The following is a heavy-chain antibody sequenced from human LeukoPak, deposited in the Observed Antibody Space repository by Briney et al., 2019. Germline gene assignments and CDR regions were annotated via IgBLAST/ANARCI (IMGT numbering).Heavy chain of an antibody. CDR1: GGSISSYY. Sequence: SETLSPTCTVSGGSISSYYWSWIRQPPGKGLEWIGYIYYSGSTNYNPSLKSRVTISVDTSKNQFSLKLSSVTAADTAVYYCARGGHYGPGDFDYWGQGTLVTVSS. J-gene: IGHJ4*02. D-gene: IGHD3-3*01. CDR3: ARGGHYGPGDFDY. V-gene: IGHV4-59*12. CDR2: IYYSGST.